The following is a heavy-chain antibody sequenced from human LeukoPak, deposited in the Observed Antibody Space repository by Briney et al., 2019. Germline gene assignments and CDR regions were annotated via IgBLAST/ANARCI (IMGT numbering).Heavy chain of an antibody. J-gene: IGHJ4*02. V-gene: IGHV3-7*01. CDR3: AGGAGY. CDR2: INQDGRDK. Sequence: GGSLRLSCAASGFTFSSDWMSWVRQAPGKGLEWVANINQDGRDKSYVDSVRGRFTISGDNARNSLYLQMNSLRAEDTAMYYCAGGAGYWGQGTLVTVSS. CDR1: GFTFSSDW.